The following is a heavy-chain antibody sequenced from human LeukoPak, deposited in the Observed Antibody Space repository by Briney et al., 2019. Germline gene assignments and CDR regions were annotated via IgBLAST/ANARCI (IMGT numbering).Heavy chain of an antibody. Sequence: SGPALVKPTQTLTLTCTFSGFSLSTSGMCVSWIRQPPGKALEWLARIDWDDDKYYSTSLKTRLTISKDTSKNQVVLTMTNMDPVDTATYYCARMIYYGSGSYYNRPFDYWGQGTLVTVSS. CDR1: GFSLSTSGMC. CDR3: ARMIYYGSGSYYNRPFDY. D-gene: IGHD3-10*01. V-gene: IGHV2-70*11. CDR2: IDWDDDK. J-gene: IGHJ4*02.